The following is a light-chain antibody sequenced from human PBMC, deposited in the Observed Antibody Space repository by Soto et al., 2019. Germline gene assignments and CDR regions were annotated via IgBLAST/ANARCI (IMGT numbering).Light chain of an antibody. CDR1: QSVSSSY. J-gene: IGKJ4*01. Sequence: IVLTQSPVTLSLSPGERATLSCRASQSVSSSYLVWYQQRPGQPPRLLIYGTSTRAASISDRFSGSRSGTDFTLTIYRLEPGDSAVYYWQQYGTSALTFGRGT. V-gene: IGKV3-20*01. CDR3: QQYGTSALT. CDR2: GTS.